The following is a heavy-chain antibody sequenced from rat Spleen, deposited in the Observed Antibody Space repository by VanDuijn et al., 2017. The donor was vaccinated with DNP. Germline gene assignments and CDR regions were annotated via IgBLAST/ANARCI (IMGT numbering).Heavy chain of an antibody. CDR3: AGRPPPTRGPFDY. J-gene: IGHJ2*01. Sequence: EVQLVESGGGLVQPGRSMKLSCAASGFNFNDYWMGWVRQAPGKGLEWVASISSTGDNTYYSDSVKGRFSLSRDNAKSTLYLQVSSLRSDDTATYYCAGRPPPTRGPFDYWGQGIMVTVSS. CDR1: GFNFNDYW. CDR2: ISSTGDNT. V-gene: IGHV5-31*01. D-gene: IGHD1-4*01.